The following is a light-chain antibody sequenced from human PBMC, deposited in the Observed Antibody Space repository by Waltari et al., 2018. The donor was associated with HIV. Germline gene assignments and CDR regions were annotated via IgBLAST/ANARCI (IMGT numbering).Light chain of an antibody. CDR3: CSYAGIWGV. J-gene: IGLJ1*01. V-gene: IGLV2-11*01. Sequence: QSALPQPRSVSGSPGQSVTISCTGTSSAVGAYNYVSWYQQHPGKAPKLMIYDVNKRPSGVPDRFSGSKSGNTASLNISGLQAEDESDYYCCSYAGIWGVFGTGTKVTVL. CDR1: SSAVGAYNY. CDR2: DVN.